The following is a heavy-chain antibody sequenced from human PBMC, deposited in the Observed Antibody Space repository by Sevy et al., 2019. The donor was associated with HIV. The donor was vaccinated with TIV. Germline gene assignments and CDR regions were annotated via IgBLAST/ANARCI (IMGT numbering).Heavy chain of an antibody. D-gene: IGHD6-19*01. CDR3: ANGMYNSGWDAPGYFDN. J-gene: IGHJ4*02. V-gene: IGHV3-23*01. CDR1: GFTFSNYA. Sequence: GGSLRLSCAASGFTFSNYAMSWVRQAPGKGLEWVSGISGSGDNTYFADSVKDRFTISRDNSKNTMFLQMNRLRAEDTAVYYCANGMYNSGWDAPGYFDNWGQGTLVTVSS. CDR2: ISGSGDNT.